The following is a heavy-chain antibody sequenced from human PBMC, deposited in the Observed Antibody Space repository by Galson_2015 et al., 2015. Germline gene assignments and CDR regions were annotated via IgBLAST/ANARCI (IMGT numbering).Heavy chain of an antibody. CDR3: ARVIGGVIATDYYYYYMDV. CDR2: IIPIFGTA. Sequence: SVKVSCKASGGTFSSYAISWVRQAPGQGLEWMGGIIPIFGTANYAQKFQGRVTITADESTSTAYMELSSPRSEDTAVYYCARVIGGVIATDYYYYYMDVWGKGTTVTVSS. D-gene: IGHD3-16*02. CDR1: GGTFSSYA. J-gene: IGHJ6*03. V-gene: IGHV1-69*13.